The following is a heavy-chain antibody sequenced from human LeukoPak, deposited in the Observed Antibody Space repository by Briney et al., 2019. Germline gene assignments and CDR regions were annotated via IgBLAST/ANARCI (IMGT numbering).Heavy chain of an antibody. CDR1: GFTFSSYS. CDR3: ASSGSYRFDY. J-gene: IGHJ4*02. Sequence: GGSLRLSCAASGFTFSSYSMNWVRQAPGKGLEWVSYISSSSTIYYADSVKGRFTISRDNAKNSLYLQMNSLRDEDTAVYYCASSGSYRFDYWGQGTLVTVSS. V-gene: IGHV3-48*02. CDR2: ISSSSTI. D-gene: IGHD1-26*01.